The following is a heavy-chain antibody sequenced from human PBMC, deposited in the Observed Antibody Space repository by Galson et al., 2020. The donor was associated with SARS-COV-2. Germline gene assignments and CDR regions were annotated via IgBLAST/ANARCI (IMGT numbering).Heavy chain of an antibody. V-gene: IGHV4-34*01. Sequence: SETLSLTCPVYNGSFSDYYWSWLRQSPGKGLEWIGEINHGGSTNYNPSLKSRVTISVDTSKNQFSLELSSVTAADTAVYFCARDRDDFWSGFSNYYYYYMDVWGKGTTVTVSS. CDR1: NGSFSDYY. J-gene: IGHJ6*03. D-gene: IGHD3-3*01. CDR3: ARDRDDFWSGFSNYYYYYMDV. CDR2: INHGGST.